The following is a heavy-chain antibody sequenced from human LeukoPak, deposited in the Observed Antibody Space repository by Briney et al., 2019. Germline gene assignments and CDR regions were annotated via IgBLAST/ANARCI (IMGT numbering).Heavy chain of an antibody. J-gene: IGHJ3*02. V-gene: IGHV3-48*03. CDR1: GFTFSSYE. CDR2: ISSRGSTI. D-gene: IGHD2/OR15-2a*01. Sequence: PGGSLRLSCAASGFTFSSYEMNWVRQAPGKGLEWVSYISSRGSTIYYADSVKGRFTFSRDNAKNSLYLQMNSLRAEDTGIYYCAREFQNSFDIWGQGTMVTVPS. CDR3: AREFQNSFDI.